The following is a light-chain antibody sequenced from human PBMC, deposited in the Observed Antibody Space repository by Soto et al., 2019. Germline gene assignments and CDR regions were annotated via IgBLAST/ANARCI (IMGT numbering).Light chain of an antibody. CDR2: EVN. CDR1: RGDVGAFNY. J-gene: IGLJ1*01. CDR3: ASYSTGDTLYV. Sequence: QSALTQPASVSGSPGQSITISCTGTRGDVGAFNYVSWYQLRPGKAPKLVIYEVNSRPSGISSRFSGSKSGNTASLSISGLQAEDEGDYYCASYSTGDTLYVFGSGTKVT. V-gene: IGLV2-14*01.